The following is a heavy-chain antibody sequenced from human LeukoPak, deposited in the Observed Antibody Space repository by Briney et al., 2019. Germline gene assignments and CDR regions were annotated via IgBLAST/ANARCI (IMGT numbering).Heavy chain of an antibody. J-gene: IGHJ5*02. CDR1: GGSISSSSYY. V-gene: IGHV4-61*01. CDR3: ARDVLRGALTQEGGWFDP. Sequence: SETLSLTCTVSGGSISSSSYYWGWIRQPPGKRLEWIGFMHKSGSTKYNPSLKSRITISVDTSQNQFSLKLTSVTAADTAVYYCARDVLRGALTQEGGWFDPWGPGILVTVSS. CDR2: MHKSGST. D-gene: IGHD3-10*01.